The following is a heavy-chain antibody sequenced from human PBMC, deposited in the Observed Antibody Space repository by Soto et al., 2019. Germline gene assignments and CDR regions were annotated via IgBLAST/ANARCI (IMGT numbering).Heavy chain of an antibody. CDR1: GFTFSSYA. CDR3: AKRTGSSGWYGAFDI. Sequence: PGGSLRLSCAASGFTFSSYAMSCVRQAPGKGLEWVSAISGSGGSTYYADSVRGRFTISRDNSKTTMYLQMNSLRAEDTAVYYCAKRTGSSGWYGAFDIRGHGTMVTVSS. D-gene: IGHD6-19*01. V-gene: IGHV3-23*01. J-gene: IGHJ3*02. CDR2: ISGSGGST.